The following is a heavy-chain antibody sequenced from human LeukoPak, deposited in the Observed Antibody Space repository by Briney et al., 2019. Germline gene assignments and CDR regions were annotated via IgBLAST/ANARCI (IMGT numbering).Heavy chain of an antibody. V-gene: IGHV3-53*01. CDR2: IYTGGNS. Sequence: GGSLRLSCAASGVTVSSTHMVWVRQAPGKGLEWVSVIYTGGNSYYAGSVQGRFIISRDISKNALYLQMNSLRAEDSALYYCAGMPIYSHFYDSSGYYYDYWGQGTLDTVSS. CDR1: GVTVSSTH. CDR3: AGMPIYSHFYDSSGYYYDY. J-gene: IGHJ4*02. D-gene: IGHD3-22*01.